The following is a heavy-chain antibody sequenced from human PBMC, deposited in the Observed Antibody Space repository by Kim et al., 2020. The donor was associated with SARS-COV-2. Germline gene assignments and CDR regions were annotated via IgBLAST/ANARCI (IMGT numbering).Heavy chain of an antibody. J-gene: IGHJ5*02. CDR2: INHSGST. D-gene: IGHD2-8*02. CDR1: GGSFSGYY. Sequence: SETLSLTCAVYGGSFSGYYWSWIRQPPGKGLEWIGEINHSGSTNYNPSLKSRVTISVDTSKNQFSLKLSSVTAADTAVYYCARVRALLVRKWWFDPWGQGTLVTVSS. CDR3: ARVRALLVRKWWFDP. V-gene: IGHV4-34*01.